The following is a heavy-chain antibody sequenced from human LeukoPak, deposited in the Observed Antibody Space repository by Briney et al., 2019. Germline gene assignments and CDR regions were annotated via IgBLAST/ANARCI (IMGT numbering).Heavy chain of an antibody. CDR2: IYYSGST. CDR1: GGSISSSSYY. D-gene: IGHD3-22*01. CDR3: ARGSKVVKF. J-gene: IGHJ4*02. V-gene: IGHV4-39*07. Sequence: SETLSLTCTVSGGSISSSSYYWGWIRQPPGKGLEWIGSIYYSGSTYYNPSLKSRVTISVDTSKNQFSLKLSSVTAADTAVYYCARGSKVVKFWGQGTLVTVSS.